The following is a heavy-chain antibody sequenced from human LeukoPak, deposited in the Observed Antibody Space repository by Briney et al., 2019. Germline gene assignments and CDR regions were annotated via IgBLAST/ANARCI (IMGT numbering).Heavy chain of an antibody. Sequence: GASVKVSCKASGYTFTSYYMHWVRQAPGQGLEWMGIINPSGGSTSYAQKFQGRVTMTRDMSTSTVYMELSSLRSEDTAVYYCARAGGYSYGQNWFDPWGQGTLVTVSS. D-gene: IGHD5-18*01. CDR3: ARAGGYSYGQNWFDP. V-gene: IGHV1-46*01. CDR1: GYTFTSYY. CDR2: INPSGGST. J-gene: IGHJ5*02.